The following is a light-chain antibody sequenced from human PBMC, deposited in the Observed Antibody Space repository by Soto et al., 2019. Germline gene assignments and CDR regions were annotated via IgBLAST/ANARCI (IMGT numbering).Light chain of an antibody. CDR1: QSISSW. J-gene: IGKJ1*01. V-gene: IGKV1-5*03. CDR2: KAS. Sequence: DIQMTQSPSTLSASVGDRVTITCRASQSISSWLAWYQQKPGKAPKLLIYKASSLESGVPSRFSGSGSGTEFTLTISSLQPYEFATYYCQQYNSYSSWTVGQGTKVES. CDR3: QQYNSYSSWT.